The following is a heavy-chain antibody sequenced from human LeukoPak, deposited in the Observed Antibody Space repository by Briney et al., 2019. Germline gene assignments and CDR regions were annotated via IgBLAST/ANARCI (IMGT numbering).Heavy chain of an antibody. D-gene: IGHD3-10*01. CDR1: GGTFISYA. V-gene: IGHV1-69*13. J-gene: IGHJ4*02. Sequence: SVKVSCKASGGTFISYAISWARQAPGQGLEWMGGIIPIFGTANYAQKFQGRVTITADESTSTAYMELSSLRSEDTAVYYCARDRGETQPFDYWGQGTLVTVSS. CDR3: ARDRGETQPFDY. CDR2: IIPIFGTA.